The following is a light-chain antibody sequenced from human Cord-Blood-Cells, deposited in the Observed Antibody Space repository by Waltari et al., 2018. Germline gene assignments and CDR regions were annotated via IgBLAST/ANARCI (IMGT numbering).Light chain of an antibody. CDR1: QSVLYSSNNKNY. CDR2: WAA. J-gene: IGKJ1*01. V-gene: IGKV4-1*01. CDR3: QQYYSTPWT. Sequence: DIVMTQSPDSLTVSLGERATIHCKSSQSVLYSSNNKNYLAWYQQKPGQPPKLLIYWAATRETGVPDRFSGSGSGTDFTLTISSLQAEDVAVYCCQQYYSTPWTFGQGTKVEIK.